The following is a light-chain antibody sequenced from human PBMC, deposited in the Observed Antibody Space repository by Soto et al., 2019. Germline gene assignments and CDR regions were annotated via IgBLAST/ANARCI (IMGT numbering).Light chain of an antibody. Sequence: DIQMTQSPSTLSASVGDRVTITCRASQGISSWLAWYQQKPGKAPKLLIYKASNLESGVPSRFSGSGSGTEFTLTISSLPPDDFATYYCQQYNSYPYTFGRGTKLDIK. J-gene: IGKJ2*01. CDR1: QGISSW. CDR3: QQYNSYPYT. V-gene: IGKV1-5*03. CDR2: KAS.